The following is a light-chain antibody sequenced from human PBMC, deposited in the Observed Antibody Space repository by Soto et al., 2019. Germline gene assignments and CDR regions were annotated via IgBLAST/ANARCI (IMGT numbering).Light chain of an antibody. V-gene: IGKV3-15*01. CDR3: QQYNNWPPT. Sequence: EILMTQSPATLSVSPGERATLSCRASQSVSSNLAWYQQKPGQAPRILIYGASTRDTGIPARFSGSGSGTEFTLTISRLQSEDFSVYYCQQYNNWPPTFGQGTKVDIK. CDR1: QSVSSN. CDR2: GAS. J-gene: IGKJ1*01.